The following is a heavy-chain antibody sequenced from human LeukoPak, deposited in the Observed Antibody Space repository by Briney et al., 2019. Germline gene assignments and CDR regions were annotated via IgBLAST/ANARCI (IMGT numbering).Heavy chain of an antibody. D-gene: IGHD6-13*01. Sequence: PGGSLRLSCAASGFTFSSYGMHWVRQAPGKGLEWVAVIWYDGSNKYYADSVKGRFTISRDNSKNTLYLQMNSLRAEDTAVYYCARVYSSSWDTDKNYYYYGMDVWGQGTTVTVSS. CDR2: IWYDGSNK. CDR1: GFTFSSYG. CDR3: ARVYSSSWDTDKNYYYYGMDV. V-gene: IGHV3-33*01. J-gene: IGHJ6*02.